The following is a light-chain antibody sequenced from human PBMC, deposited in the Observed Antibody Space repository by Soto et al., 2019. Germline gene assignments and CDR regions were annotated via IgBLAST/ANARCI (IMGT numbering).Light chain of an antibody. CDR3: MQALQTNS. V-gene: IGKV2-28*01. CDR2: LGS. J-gene: IGKJ3*01. Sequence: EIVMTQSPLSLPVTPGEPASISCRSSQSLLHTNGYNYLDCYLQKPGQSPQLLIYLGSNRDSGVTDRFSGSGSGTDFTLKISRVEAEDVGVYYCMQALQTNSVGPGTKVDIK. CDR1: QSLLHTNGYNY.